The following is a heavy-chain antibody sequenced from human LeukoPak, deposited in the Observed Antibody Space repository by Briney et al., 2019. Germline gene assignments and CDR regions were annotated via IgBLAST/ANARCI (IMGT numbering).Heavy chain of an antibody. CDR1: GFTFSSDA. V-gene: IGHV3-23*01. D-gene: IGHD3-22*01. Sequence: GGSLRLSCAASGFTFSSDAMSWVRQAPGRGLEWVSAISDSGGSTYYADSVKGRFTISRDNSKKTLYLQMNTLRAEDTAVYYCAKDTEMYYYDSSGHLDYWGQGTLVTVSS. J-gene: IGHJ4*02. CDR2: ISDSGGST. CDR3: AKDTEMYYYDSSGHLDY.